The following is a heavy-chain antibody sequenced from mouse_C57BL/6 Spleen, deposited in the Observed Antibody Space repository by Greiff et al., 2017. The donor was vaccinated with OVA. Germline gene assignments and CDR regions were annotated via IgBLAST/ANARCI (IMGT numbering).Heavy chain of an antibody. CDR3: ARRLTGNYFDY. D-gene: IGHD4-1*01. CDR2: IYPGDGDT. J-gene: IGHJ2*01. V-gene: IGHV1-80*01. Sequence: VKLMESGAELVKPGASVKISCKASGYAFSSYWMNWVKQRPGKGLEWIGQIYPGDGDTNYNGKFKGKATLTADKSSSTAYMQLSSLTSEDSAVYFCARRLTGNYFDYWGQGTTLTVSS. CDR1: GYAFSSYW.